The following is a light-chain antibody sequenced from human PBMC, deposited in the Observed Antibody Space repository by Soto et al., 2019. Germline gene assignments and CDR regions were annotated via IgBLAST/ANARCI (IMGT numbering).Light chain of an antibody. J-gene: IGKJ4*01. CDR1: HRIGPY. Sequence: EIVLTQSPATVSLSPGERASLSSRASHRIGPYVAWYQQKPGQAPRLLIYDVSKRATGIPARFSGAGSVTDFTLTVSSLEPADVAVYYCQQRADWPLTFGGGTKVDI. CDR2: DVS. CDR3: QQRADWPLT. V-gene: IGKV3-11*01.